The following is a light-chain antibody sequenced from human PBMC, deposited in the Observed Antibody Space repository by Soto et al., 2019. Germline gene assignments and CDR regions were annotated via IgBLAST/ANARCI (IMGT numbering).Light chain of an antibody. CDR3: GTWDSGLSAV. V-gene: IGLV1-51*01. CDR1: SSNIGSNY. Sequence: QSVLTQPPSVSGAPGQRVTISCSGTSSNIGSNYVSWYQHLPGTAPKLLIYDNNKRSSGIPDRFSGSQSGTSATLDITGLQTGDEADYYCGTWDSGLSAVFGGGTQLTVL. CDR2: DNN. J-gene: IGLJ2*01.